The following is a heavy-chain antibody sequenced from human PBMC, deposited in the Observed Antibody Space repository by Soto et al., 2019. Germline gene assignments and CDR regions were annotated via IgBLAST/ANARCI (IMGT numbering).Heavy chain of an antibody. V-gene: IGHV6-1*01. CDR2: TYYRSKWYN. CDR1: GDSVSSNSAA. CDR3: ARVTMVRGVIISHFDY. D-gene: IGHD3-10*01. J-gene: IGHJ4*02. Sequence: QVQLQQSGPGLVKPSQTLSLTCAISGDSVSSNSAAWNWIRQSPSRGLEWLGRTYYRSKWYNDYAVSVKSLITINPDTSKNQFSLQLNSVTPEDTAVYYCARVTMVRGVIISHFDYWGQGTLVTVSS.